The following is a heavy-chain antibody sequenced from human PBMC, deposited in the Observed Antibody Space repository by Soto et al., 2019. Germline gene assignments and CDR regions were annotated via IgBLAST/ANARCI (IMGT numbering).Heavy chain of an antibody. D-gene: IGHD2-2*02. Sequence: SVKVSCKASGGTFSSYAISWLRQAPGQGLEWMGGIIPIFGTANYAQKFQGRVTITADESTSTAYMELSSLRSEDTAVYYCARGTYCSSTSCYTTDAYYYYYGMDVWGQGTTVTVSS. CDR3: ARGTYCSSTSCYTTDAYYYYYGMDV. J-gene: IGHJ6*02. CDR1: GGTFSSYA. V-gene: IGHV1-69*13. CDR2: IIPIFGTA.